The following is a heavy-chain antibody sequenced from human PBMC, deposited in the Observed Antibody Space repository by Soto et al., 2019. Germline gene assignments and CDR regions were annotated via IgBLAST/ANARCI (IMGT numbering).Heavy chain of an antibody. Sequence: SETLSLTCAVYGGSFSGYYWSWIRQPPGKGLEWIGEINHSGSTNYNPSLKSRVTISVDTSKNQFSLKLRSVTAADTAVYYCARAHSSSSRNFQHWGQGTLVTVSS. D-gene: IGHD6-6*01. J-gene: IGHJ1*01. CDR2: INHSGST. CDR1: GGSFSGYY. CDR3: ARAHSSSSRNFQH. V-gene: IGHV4-34*01.